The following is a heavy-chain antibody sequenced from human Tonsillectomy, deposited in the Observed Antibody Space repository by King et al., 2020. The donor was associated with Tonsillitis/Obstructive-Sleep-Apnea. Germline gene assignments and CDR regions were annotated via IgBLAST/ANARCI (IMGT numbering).Heavy chain of an antibody. V-gene: IGHV3-30*01. D-gene: IGHD6-13*01. CDR1: GFSFSSYA. CDR2: ISYDGSNK. Sequence: VQLVESGGGVVQPGRSLRLSCAASGFSFSSYAMHWVRQAPGKGLEWVAVISYDGSNKYYADSVMGRFTISRDNSKTTLYLQMNSLRAGDTAVYYCAGDRYSSSWPTGNWFDPWGQGTLVTVSS. CDR3: AGDRYSSSWPTGNWFDP. J-gene: IGHJ5*02.